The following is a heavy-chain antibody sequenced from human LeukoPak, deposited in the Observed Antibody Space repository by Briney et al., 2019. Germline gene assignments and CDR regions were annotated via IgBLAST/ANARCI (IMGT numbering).Heavy chain of an antibody. J-gene: IGHJ4*01. CDR1: GFTVSGNY. D-gene: IGHD6-19*01. CDR3: AKGIYSSGWSYFDY. CDR2: VYSGVST. V-gene: IGHV3-53*01. Sequence: TGGSLRLSCAASGFTVSGNYISWLRQAPGKGLEWVSVVYSGVSTYYADSVKGRFTISTDNSKNTLYLQMDSLRAEDTAVYYCAKGIYSSGWSYFDYWGHGTLVTVSS.